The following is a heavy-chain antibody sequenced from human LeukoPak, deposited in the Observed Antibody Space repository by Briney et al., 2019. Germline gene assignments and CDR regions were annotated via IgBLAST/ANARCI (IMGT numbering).Heavy chain of an antibody. D-gene: IGHD1-26*01. CDR1: GGSISSYY. CDR2: ICYSGST. J-gene: IGHJ3*02. CDR3: GRGAPLTVGASRAFDI. V-gene: IGHV4-59*01. Sequence: PSETLSLTCTVSGGSISSYYWSWIRQPPGKGLEWIGYICYSGSTNYNPALKSRVTISVDTSKNQFSLKLSSVTAADTAVYYCGRGAPLTVGASRAFDIWGQGTMVTVSS.